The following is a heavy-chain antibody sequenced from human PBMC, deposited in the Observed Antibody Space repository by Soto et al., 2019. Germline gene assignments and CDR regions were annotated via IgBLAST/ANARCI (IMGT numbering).Heavy chain of an antibody. CDR2: ISHDGNLK. CDR1: GFTLGAYA. Sequence: QVKLVESGGGVVQAGRSLRLSCAASGFTLGAYAIHWVRLTPDKGLEWVAVISHDGNLKYYADSVKGRFTISRDDSRSTVDLQMTSLRGDDTAVYYCAIPREAVLLLVALDHWGKGTLVTFSS. CDR3: AIPREAVLLLVALDH. V-gene: IGHV3-30*03. J-gene: IGHJ4*02. D-gene: IGHD2-8*02.